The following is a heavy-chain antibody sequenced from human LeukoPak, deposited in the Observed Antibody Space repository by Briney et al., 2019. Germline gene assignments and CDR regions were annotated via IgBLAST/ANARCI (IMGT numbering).Heavy chain of an antibody. CDR1: GFTFDDYG. CDR2: INWNGGST. D-gene: IGHD1-14*01. Sequence: GGSLRLSCAASGFTFDDYGMSWVRQAPGKGLEWVSGINWNGGSTGYADSVKGRFTISRDNAKNSLYLQMNSLRDDDTAVYYCARPSVITTRQFYFDYWGQGALVTVSS. V-gene: IGHV3-20*04. CDR3: ARPSVITTRQFYFDY. J-gene: IGHJ4*02.